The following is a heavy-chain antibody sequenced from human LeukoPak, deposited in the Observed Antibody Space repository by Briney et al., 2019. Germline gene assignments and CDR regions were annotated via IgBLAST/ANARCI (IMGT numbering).Heavy chain of an antibody. CDR2: TYYRSKWYN. CDR3: ALEVRNGFDI. CDR1: GDSVSSNSAA. D-gene: IGHD1-1*01. Sequence: SQTLSLTCVISGDSVSSNSAAWNWIRQSPSRGLEWLGRTYYRSKWYNDYAVSVKSRLTINADTSKNQFSLQLNSVTPEDTAVYVCALEVRNGFDIWGQGTMFPVSS. V-gene: IGHV6-1*01. J-gene: IGHJ3*02.